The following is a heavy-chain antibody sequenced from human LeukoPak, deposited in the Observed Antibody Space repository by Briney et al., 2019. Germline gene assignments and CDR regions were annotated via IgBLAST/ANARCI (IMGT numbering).Heavy chain of an antibody. D-gene: IGHD3-10*01. V-gene: IGHV4-39*07. CDR3: ARERGGRGSGSYYFFDY. CDR1: GGSISSSSYY. J-gene: IGHJ4*02. Sequence: SETLSLTCTVSGGSISSSSYYWGWIRPPPGQGLEWIGSIYYSGSTYNTPPLKSPVTISVDTSKNQFSLKLSSVTAADTAVYYCARERGGRGSGSYYFFDYWGQGTLVTVSS. CDR2: IYYSGST.